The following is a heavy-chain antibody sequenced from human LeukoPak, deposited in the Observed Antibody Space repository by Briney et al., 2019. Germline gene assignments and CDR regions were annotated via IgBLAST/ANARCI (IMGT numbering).Heavy chain of an antibody. J-gene: IGHJ5*02. Sequence: SQTLSLTCTVSGGSVSSGSYYWTWIRQPAGKGLEWIGRIYTSGITNYNPSLKSRVTISLDTSKDQFSLKLSSVTVADTAVYYCARDRVTGWFDPWGQGTLVTVSS. CDR3: ARDRVTGWFDP. V-gene: IGHV4-61*02. CDR1: GGSVSSGSYY. D-gene: IGHD2-8*02. CDR2: IYTSGIT.